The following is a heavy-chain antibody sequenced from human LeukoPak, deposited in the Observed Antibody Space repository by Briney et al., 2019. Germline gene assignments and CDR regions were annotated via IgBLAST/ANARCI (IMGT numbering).Heavy chain of an antibody. CDR3: ARSGYSGYEFDH. V-gene: IGHV3-48*02. J-gene: IGHJ4*02. Sequence: GGSLRLSCAVCGFTFSTYRMNWVRQARGMGLEGVSYISSSSSITYYADSVKGRFTISRDNAKNSLFLQMDSLRDEDTAVYYCARSGYSGYEFDHWGQGTRVTVSS. D-gene: IGHD5-12*01. CDR2: ISSSSSIT. CDR1: GFTFSTYR.